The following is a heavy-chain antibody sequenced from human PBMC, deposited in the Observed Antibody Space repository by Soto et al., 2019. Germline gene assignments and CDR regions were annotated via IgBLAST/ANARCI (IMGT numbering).Heavy chain of an antibody. CDR1: GGSVNGYY. CDR2: INHSGST. V-gene: IGHV4-34*01. J-gene: IGHJ6*02. D-gene: IGHD6-19*01. Sequence: SETLSLTCAVYGGSVNGYYWNWIRQPPGKGLEWIGEINHSGSTNYNPSLKSRVTISVDTSKNQFSLKLSSVTAADTAVYYCASFAVAGRGMDVWGQGTTVTVSS. CDR3: ASFAVAGRGMDV.